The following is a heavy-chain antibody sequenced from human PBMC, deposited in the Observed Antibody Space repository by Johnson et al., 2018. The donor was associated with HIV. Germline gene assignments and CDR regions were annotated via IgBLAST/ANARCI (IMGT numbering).Heavy chain of an antibody. CDR2: ISDDGSNE. V-gene: IGHV3-30*09. CDR3: AKVGGTTILRDAFDI. D-gene: IGHD1-1*01. Sequence: QMLLVESGGGVVQPGRSLRLSCAASGFTFSSYAMHWVRQAPGKGLDWVAVISDDGSNEYYADSVKGRFAISRDNSKNTLYLQMNSLRAEDTAVYYCAKVGGTTILRDAFDIWGQGTMVTVSS. CDR1: GFTFSSYA. J-gene: IGHJ3*02.